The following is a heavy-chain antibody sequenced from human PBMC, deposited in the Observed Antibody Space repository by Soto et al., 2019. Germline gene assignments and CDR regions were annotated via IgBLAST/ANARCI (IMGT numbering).Heavy chain of an antibody. D-gene: IGHD3-22*01. CDR1: GGLFSSYP. J-gene: IGHJ4*02. CDR2: IIPVFQTA. V-gene: IGHV1-69*01. CDR3: ARGGSGYTWFNEF. Sequence: QEQLVQSGAEVKKPGSSVKVSCKASGGLFSSYPISWVRQVPGQGLEWMGGIIPVFQTADYTQRFQGRDTITADESTNTAYMEMSSLRSEDTAIYYCARGGSGYTWFNEFWGQGTLVTVSS.